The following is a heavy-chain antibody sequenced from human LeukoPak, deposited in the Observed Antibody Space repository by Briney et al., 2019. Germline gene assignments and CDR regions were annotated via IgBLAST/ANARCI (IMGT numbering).Heavy chain of an antibody. CDR1: GFTFSSYA. CDR2: ISSDGNTQ. V-gene: IGHV3-30-3*01. J-gene: IGHJ4*02. Sequence: GRSLRLSCAASGFTFSSYAMHWVRQAPGKGLDWAAVISSDGNTQYYADSVKGRFTISRDNSNNTLYLQMNSLRAEDTAVYYCARDEDYGDLQPTYFDYWGQGTLVTVSS. CDR3: ARDEDYGDLQPTYFDY. D-gene: IGHD4-17*01.